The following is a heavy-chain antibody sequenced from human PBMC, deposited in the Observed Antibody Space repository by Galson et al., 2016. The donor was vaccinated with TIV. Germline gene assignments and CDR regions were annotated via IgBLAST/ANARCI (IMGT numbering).Heavy chain of an antibody. Sequence: SLRLSCAASGFTFHTYAMTWVRQAPGGGLEWVSAISGDGGSTYYADSVKGRFTISRDNSKNTLYLQMSSLRPEDTAVYYCASETFYYDIRDYAPLGFWGQGTLVTVSS. CDR1: GFTFHTYA. D-gene: IGHD3-22*01. J-gene: IGHJ4*02. CDR3: ASETFYYDIRDYAPLGF. V-gene: IGHV3-23*01. CDR2: ISGDGGST.